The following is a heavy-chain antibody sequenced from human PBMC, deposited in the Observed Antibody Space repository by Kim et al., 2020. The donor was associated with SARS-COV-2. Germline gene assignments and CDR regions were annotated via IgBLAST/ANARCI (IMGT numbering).Heavy chain of an antibody. V-gene: IGHV1-3*01. CDR3: ARDHCSGGSCYSDFDY. J-gene: IGHJ4*02. Sequence: ASVKVSCKASGYTFTSYAMHWVRQAPGKGLEWMGWINAGNGNTKYSQKFQGRVTITRDTSASTAYMELSSLRSEDTAVYYCARDHCSGGSCYSDFDYWGQGTLVTVSS. CDR2: INAGNGNT. CDR1: GYTFTSYA. D-gene: IGHD2-15*01.